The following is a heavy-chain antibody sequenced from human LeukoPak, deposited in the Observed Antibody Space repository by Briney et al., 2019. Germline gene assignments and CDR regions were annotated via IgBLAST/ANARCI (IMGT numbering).Heavy chain of an antibody. J-gene: IGHJ4*02. Sequence: PGGSLRLSCVASGFTFRRFAMTWVRQAPGKGLEWVSPISASGDNTYYADSVKGRFTISRDNSKNALYLRMNSLRVEDTAVYFCAKVVVGVTNFFDFWGQGTLVSVSS. D-gene: IGHD1-26*01. V-gene: IGHV3-23*01. CDR1: GFTFRRFA. CDR2: ISASGDNT. CDR3: AKVVVGVTNFFDF.